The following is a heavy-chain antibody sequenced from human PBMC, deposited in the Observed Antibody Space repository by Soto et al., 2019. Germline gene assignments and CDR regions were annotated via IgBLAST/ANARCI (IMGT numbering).Heavy chain of an antibody. J-gene: IGHJ6*02. V-gene: IGHV3-23*01. D-gene: IGHD2-2*01. CDR2: IGESGTPT. CDR3: ARYIPGVRYYGMDV. CDR1: GFTFSSYA. Sequence: PGGSLRLSCAASGFTFSSYAMKWVRQAPGKGLEWVSLIGESGTPTYYADSVKGRFTISRDNSGNTLFLEMYSLRAEDTAVYYCARYIPGVRYYGMDVWGQGTTVTXSS.